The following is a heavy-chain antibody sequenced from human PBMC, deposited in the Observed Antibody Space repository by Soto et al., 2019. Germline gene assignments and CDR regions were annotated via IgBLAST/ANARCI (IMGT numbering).Heavy chain of an antibody. CDR2: MNPNSGNT. D-gene: IGHD3-22*01. CDR1: GYTLTSYD. J-gene: IGHJ4*02. V-gene: IGHV1-8*01. Sequence: QVQLVQSGAEVKKPGASVKVSCKASGYTLTSYDINWVRQATGQGLEWMGWMNPNSGNTGYAQKFQGRVTMTRSNSVSTAYMELTGLRSEDTAVYYCARGHNYHDSSGYYGDWGQGTLVTVSS. CDR3: ARGHNYHDSSGYYGD.